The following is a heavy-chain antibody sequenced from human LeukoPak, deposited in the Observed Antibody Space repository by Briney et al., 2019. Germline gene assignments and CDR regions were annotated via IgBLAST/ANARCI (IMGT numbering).Heavy chain of an antibody. Sequence: GGSLRPSCAASGFTFTDYSMTWVRQAPGKGLEWVSSISTVSTYKFYSDLVKGRFTISRDNAKNILYLQMSSLSAEDTAVYYCARVGVAAPFDYWGQGTLVTVSS. CDR3: ARVGVAAPFDY. V-gene: IGHV3-21*01. D-gene: IGHD2-15*01. CDR2: ISTVSTYK. J-gene: IGHJ4*02. CDR1: GFTFTDYS.